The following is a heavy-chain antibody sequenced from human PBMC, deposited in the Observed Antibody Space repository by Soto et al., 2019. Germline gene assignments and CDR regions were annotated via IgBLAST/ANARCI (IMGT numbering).Heavy chain of an antibody. CDR3: AREYCSSASCYGPDF. Sequence: QVQLVQSGAEVKMPGASVKVSCKASGYSLTSYGISWVRQAPGQGLEWMGWISGHDGNTKYTQKLQGRVTVTTDTSRSTAYMDLRRLRSYDTAVYYCAREYCSSASCYGPDFWGQATLVTVSS. CDR2: ISGHDGNT. CDR1: GYSLTSYG. V-gene: IGHV1-18*01. D-gene: IGHD2-2*01. J-gene: IGHJ4*02.